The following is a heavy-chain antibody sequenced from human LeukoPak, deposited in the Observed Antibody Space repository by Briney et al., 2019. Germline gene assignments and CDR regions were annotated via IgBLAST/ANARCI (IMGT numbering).Heavy chain of an antibody. Sequence: PGGSLRLSCAASGFTFSSYAMSWVRRAPGKGLEWVSAISGSGGSTYYADSVKGRFTISRDNSKNTLYLQMNSLRAEDTAVYYCARGGQGQYYYYYYYMDVWGKGTTVTVSS. CDR3: ARGGQGQYYYYYYYMDV. V-gene: IGHV3-23*01. CDR1: GFTFSSYA. D-gene: IGHD3-16*01. J-gene: IGHJ6*03. CDR2: ISGSGGST.